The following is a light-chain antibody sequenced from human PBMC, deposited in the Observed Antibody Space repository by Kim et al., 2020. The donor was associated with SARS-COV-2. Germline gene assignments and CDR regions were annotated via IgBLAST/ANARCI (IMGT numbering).Light chain of an antibody. V-gene: IGLV3-19*01. CDR3: NSRDSSGPVV. CDR2: GKN. Sequence: SSELTQDPAVSVALGQTVRITCQGDSLRSYYASWYQQKPGQAPVLVIYGKNNRPSGIPDRFSGSSSGNTASLTITGAQAEDEADYYCNSRDSSGPVVFVG. CDR1: SLRSYY. J-gene: IGLJ2*01.